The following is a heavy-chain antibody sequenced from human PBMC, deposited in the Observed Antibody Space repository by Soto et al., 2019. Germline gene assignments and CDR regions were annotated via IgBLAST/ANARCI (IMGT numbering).Heavy chain of an antibody. V-gene: IGHV4-31*03. D-gene: IGHD2-15*01. CDR1: GGSINTGGYY. Sequence: PSETLSLTCTVSGGSINTGGYYWGWIRHLPGEGLEWIGHIFYTGTAYYNLSLRSRVTVSIDTSANQFSLHLYSVTAADTAMYYCARRLDDTPETFFNWFDPWGQGILVTVSS. J-gene: IGHJ5*02. CDR2: IFYTGTA. CDR3: ARRLDDTPETFFNWFDP.